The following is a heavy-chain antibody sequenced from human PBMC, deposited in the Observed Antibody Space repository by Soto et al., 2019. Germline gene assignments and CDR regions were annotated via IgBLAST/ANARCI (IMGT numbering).Heavy chain of an antibody. D-gene: IGHD2-2*01. CDR3: ARAVPAGYCSSTSCPYGMDV. Sequence: HPGGSLRLSCAASGFTFSSYWMSCVRQAPGKGLEWVANIKQDGSEKYYVDSVKGRFTISRDNAKNSLYLQMNSLRAEDTAVYYCARAVPAGYCSSTSCPYGMDVWGQGTTVTVSS. CDR1: GFTFSSYW. V-gene: IGHV3-7*05. CDR2: IKQDGSEK. J-gene: IGHJ6*02.